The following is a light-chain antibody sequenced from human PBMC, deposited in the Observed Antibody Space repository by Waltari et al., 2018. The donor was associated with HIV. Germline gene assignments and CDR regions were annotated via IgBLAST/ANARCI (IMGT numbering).Light chain of an antibody. V-gene: IGLV1-47*01. CDR1: RHHIETDN. CDR3: VGWDSRLSVYV. CDR2: EDT. J-gene: IGLJ1*01. Sequence: QPVLTQLPSASGTPGQRVTISCSRSRHHIETDNAILYQQRTGAAPRLLIYEDTQRPSGVPDRFTGSKSGTSASLAISGLRSEDEADYYCVGWDSRLSVYVFGTGTKVTVL.